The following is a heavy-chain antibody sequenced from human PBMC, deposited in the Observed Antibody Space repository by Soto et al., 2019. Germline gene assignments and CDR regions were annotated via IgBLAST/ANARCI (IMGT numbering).Heavy chain of an antibody. J-gene: IGHJ4*02. CDR3: ARGYTSHDY. V-gene: IGHV4-59*01. CDR1: GGSINNNY. Sequence: PSETLSLTCTVSGGSINNNYWSWIRQPPGKGLEWIGYIYSSGSTKYNPSLKSRVTISLDTSKNQFSLKLISVTAADTAVYYCARGYTSHDYWGQGTLVTVSS. CDR2: IYSSGST. D-gene: IGHD2-2*01.